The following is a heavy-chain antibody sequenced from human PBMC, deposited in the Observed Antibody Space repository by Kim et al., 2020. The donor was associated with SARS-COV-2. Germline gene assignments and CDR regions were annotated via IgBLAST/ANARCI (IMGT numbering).Heavy chain of an antibody. CDR2: IYPGDSDT. CDR3: ARDRRLHYYDSSGYYMDDAFDI. V-gene: IGHV5-51*01. D-gene: IGHD3-22*01. J-gene: IGHJ3*02. Sequence: GESLKISCKGSGYSFTSYWIGWVRQMPGKGLEWMGIIYPGDSDTRYSPSFQGQVTISADKSISTAYLQWSSLKASDTAMYYCARDRRLHYYDSSGYYMDDAFDIWGQGTMVTVSS. CDR1: GYSFTSYW.